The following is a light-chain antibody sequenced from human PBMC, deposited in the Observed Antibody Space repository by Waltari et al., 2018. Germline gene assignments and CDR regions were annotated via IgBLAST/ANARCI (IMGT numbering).Light chain of an antibody. V-gene: IGKV4-1*01. J-gene: IGKJ1*01. CDR2: WAS. CDR3: QQYYDIPWT. Sequence: DIVMTQSPDSLAVSLGERVTINCKSSQSVLYSSNSQNYLAWYQQKPGQPPKLLIYWASARESGVPDRFIGSESGTDFTLTISSLQAEDVAVYYCQQYYDIPWTFGQGTKVEIK. CDR1: QSVLYSSNSQNY.